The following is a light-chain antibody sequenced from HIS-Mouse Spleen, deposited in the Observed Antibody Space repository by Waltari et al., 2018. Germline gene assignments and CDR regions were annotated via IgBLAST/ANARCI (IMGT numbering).Light chain of an antibody. CDR3: CSYAGSSTYV. J-gene: IGLJ1*01. Sequence: QSALTQPASVSGSPGQSITISCPGTSSDVGRYNLVSWYQQHPGKAPKLMIYEGSKRPSGVSNRFSGSKSGNTASLTISGLQAEDEADYYCCSYAGSSTYVFGTGTKVTVL. CDR1: SSDVGRYNL. V-gene: IGLV2-23*01. CDR2: EGS.